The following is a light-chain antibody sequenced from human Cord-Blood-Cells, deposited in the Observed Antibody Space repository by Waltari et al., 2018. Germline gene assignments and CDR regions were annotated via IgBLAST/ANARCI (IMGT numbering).Light chain of an antibody. CDR3: QSADSSGTYVV. V-gene: IGLV3-25*03. CDR1: ALPKQY. J-gene: IGLJ2*01. CDR2: KDS. Sequence: SYELTQPPSVSVSPGQTARITCSGDALPKQYAYWYQQKPGQAPVLVIYKDSERPSGIPERCSGSSSGTTVTLTISGVQGEDEADYYCQSADSSGTYVVFGGGTKLTVL.